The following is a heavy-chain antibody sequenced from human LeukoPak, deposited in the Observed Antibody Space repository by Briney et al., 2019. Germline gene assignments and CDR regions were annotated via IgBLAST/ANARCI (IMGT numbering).Heavy chain of an antibody. CDR3: ARDLLEDTAMVT. CDR2: INTDGSGT. CDR1: GFTFSNYW. J-gene: IGHJ5*02. Sequence: GSLRLSCAASGFTFSNYWMHWVRQAPGEGLVWVSRINTDGSGTYYADSVKGRFTISRDNAKNTLYLQMNSLRAEDTAVYYCARDLLEDTAMVTWGQGTLVTVSS. D-gene: IGHD5-18*01. V-gene: IGHV3-74*01.